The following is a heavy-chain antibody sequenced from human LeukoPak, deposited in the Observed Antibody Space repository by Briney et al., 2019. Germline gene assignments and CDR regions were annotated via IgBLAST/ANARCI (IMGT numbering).Heavy chain of an antibody. D-gene: IGHD3-3*01. Sequence: GGSLRLSCAASGFTFSTYWMSWVRQAPGKGLEWVTNIKEDGSEKYYVDSVKGRFTISRDNAKNSLYLQMNSLRAEDTAVYYCARDRSDYYDYWGQGTLVTVSS. CDR1: GFTFSTYW. J-gene: IGHJ4*02. CDR2: IKEDGSEK. CDR3: ARDRSDYYDY. V-gene: IGHV3-7*03.